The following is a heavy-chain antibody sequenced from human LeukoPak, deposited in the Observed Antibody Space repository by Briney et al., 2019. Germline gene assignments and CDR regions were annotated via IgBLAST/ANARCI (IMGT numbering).Heavy chain of an antibody. CDR3: ARGSIVGATFDYFDY. CDR2: INPNSGGT. CDR1: GYTFTGYN. V-gene: IGHV1-2*02. D-gene: IGHD1-26*01. J-gene: IGHJ4*02. Sequence: ASVKVSCKASGYTFTGYNIYWVRQAPGQGLEWMGWINPNSGGTNYAQNFQGRVTMTRDTSISTAYMDLSRLRSDDTAVYYCARGSIVGATFDYFDYWGQGTLVTVSS.